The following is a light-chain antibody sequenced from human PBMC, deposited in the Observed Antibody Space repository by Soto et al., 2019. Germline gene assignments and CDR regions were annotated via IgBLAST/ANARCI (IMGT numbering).Light chain of an antibody. Sequence: EIVMTQSPATLSVSPGGRATLSCRASQSISDTLAWYQQKPGQAPRLLIHGASTRATGFPARFSGSGSGADFTXXXXXXXXXXXAVYYCQQYNNWPWTFGQGTKVDIK. CDR1: QSISDT. J-gene: IGKJ1*01. V-gene: IGKV3-15*01. CDR3: QQYNNWPWT. CDR2: GAS.